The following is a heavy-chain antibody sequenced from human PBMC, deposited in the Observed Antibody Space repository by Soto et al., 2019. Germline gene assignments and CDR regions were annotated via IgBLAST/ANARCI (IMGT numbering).Heavy chain of an antibody. D-gene: IGHD3-3*01. V-gene: IGHV1-2*02. Sequence: VASVKVSCKASGYTFTGYYMHWVRQAPGQGLEWMGWINPNSGGTNYAQKFQGRVTMTRDTSISTAYMELSRLRSDDTAVYYCAKTYYDFWSRSHLSYYFDYWGRGPLVTVSS. CDR2: INPNSGGT. CDR3: AKTYYDFWSRSHLSYYFDY. CDR1: GYTFTGYY. J-gene: IGHJ4*02.